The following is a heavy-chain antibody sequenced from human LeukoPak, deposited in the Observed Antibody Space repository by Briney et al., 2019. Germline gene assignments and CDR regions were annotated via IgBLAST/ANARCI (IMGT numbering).Heavy chain of an antibody. Sequence: PGRSLRLSCAASGYTFSSYAMHWVRQAPGKGLEWVAVISYDGSNKYYADSVKGRFTISRDNSKNTLYLQMNSLRAEDTAVYYCARGEGATKELNAFDIWGQGTMVTVSS. CDR1: GYTFSSYA. CDR2: ISYDGSNK. J-gene: IGHJ3*02. D-gene: IGHD1-26*01. V-gene: IGHV3-30-3*01. CDR3: ARGEGATKELNAFDI.